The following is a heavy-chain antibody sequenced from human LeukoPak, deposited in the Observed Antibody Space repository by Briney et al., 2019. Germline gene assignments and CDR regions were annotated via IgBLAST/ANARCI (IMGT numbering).Heavy chain of an antibody. J-gene: IGHJ4*02. CDR2: ISVRSNYI. CDR1: GYTLSSYS. V-gene: IGHV3-21*01. Sequence: GGSLRLSCAASGYTLSSYSINWVRQAPGKGLEWVSSISVRSNYIYYADSVRGRFRISRDDARDSLYLQMNSLRAEDTAVYYCVRLRRNSDTTGFYYYYDFWGQGTLVTVSS. D-gene: IGHD3-22*01. CDR3: VRLRRNSDTTGFYYYYDF.